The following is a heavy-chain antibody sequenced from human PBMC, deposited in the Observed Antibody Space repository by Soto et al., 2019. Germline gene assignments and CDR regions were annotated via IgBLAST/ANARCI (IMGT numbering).Heavy chain of an antibody. V-gene: IGHV4-61*01. Sequence: QVQLQESGPGLVKPSETLSLTCTVSGGSVSSSSYYWTWLRQPPGKRLEWIGYIYFSGTTEYNPSLKSRVAISFDTSKNQLSLKLSSVIAADTAVYYCAREGKRVSMVRGFDSWGQGTLVTVSS. CDR3: AREGKRVSMVRGFDS. J-gene: IGHJ4*02. CDR1: GGSVSSSSYY. CDR2: IYFSGTT. D-gene: IGHD3-10*01.